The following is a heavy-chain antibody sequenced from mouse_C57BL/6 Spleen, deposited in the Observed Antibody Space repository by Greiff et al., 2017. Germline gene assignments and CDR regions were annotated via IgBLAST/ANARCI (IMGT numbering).Heavy chain of an antibody. CDR2: ISGGGGNT. V-gene: IGHV5-9*01. CDR1: GFTFSSYT. D-gene: IGHD2-3*01. J-gene: IGHJ4*01. CDR3: ARPDGYYVGGAMDY. Sequence: DVHLVESGGGLVKPGGSLKLSCAASGFTFSSYTMSWVRQTPEKRLEWVATISGGGGNTYYPDSVKGRFTISRDNAKNTLYLQMSSLRSEDTALYYCARPDGYYVGGAMDYWGQGTSVTVSS.